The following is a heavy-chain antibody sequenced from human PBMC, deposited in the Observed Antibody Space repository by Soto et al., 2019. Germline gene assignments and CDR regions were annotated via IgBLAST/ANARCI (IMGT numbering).Heavy chain of an antibody. D-gene: IGHD3-3*02. Sequence: QVQLVQSGAEAKKPGSSVKVSCKASGGTFSTSAISWVRQAPGQGLEWVGGIMPVFATPDYAQKFQGRVTITADESTTTAYLELTSLRTDDTAVYYCARDKDRQQLGGNYYYILDVWGQGTAITVSS. CDR3: ARDKDRQQLGGNYYYILDV. V-gene: IGHV1-69*12. J-gene: IGHJ6*02. CDR1: GGTFSTSA. CDR2: IMPVFATP.